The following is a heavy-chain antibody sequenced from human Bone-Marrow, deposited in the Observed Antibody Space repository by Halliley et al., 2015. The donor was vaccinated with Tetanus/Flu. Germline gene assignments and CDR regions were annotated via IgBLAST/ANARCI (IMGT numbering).Heavy chain of an antibody. CDR3: ARLSDGDSTDSFNH. J-gene: IGHJ4*02. D-gene: IGHD4-17*01. CDR2: IYPTDSET. CDR1: GYSFTTYW. V-gene: IGHV5-51*01. Sequence: VQLVQSGAEVKKPGESLKISCKGSGYSFTTYWIAWVRQMPGKGLELMGIIYPTDSETMYSPSFQGRVTVSVDKSVRTAYLQWSALKASDTAMYYCARLSDGDSTDSFNHWGQGTLVTVSS.